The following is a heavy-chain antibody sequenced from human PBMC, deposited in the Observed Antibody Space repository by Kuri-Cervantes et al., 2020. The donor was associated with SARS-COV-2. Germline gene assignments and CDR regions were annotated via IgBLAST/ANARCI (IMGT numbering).Heavy chain of an antibody. Sequence: ASVKVSCKASGYTFTSYGISWVRQAPGQGLEWMGWISAYNGNTNYAQKLQGRVTMTTDTSTSTAYMELRSLRSDDTAVYYCERAAVSYYDILTGYYGPKNSPFDPWGQGTLVTVSS. CDR1: GYTFTSYG. D-gene: IGHD3-9*01. CDR2: ISAYNGNT. V-gene: IGHV1-18*04. J-gene: IGHJ5*02. CDR3: ERAAVSYYDILTGYYGPKNSPFDP.